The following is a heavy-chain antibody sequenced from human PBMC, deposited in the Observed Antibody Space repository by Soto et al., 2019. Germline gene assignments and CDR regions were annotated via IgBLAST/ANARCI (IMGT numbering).Heavy chain of an antibody. CDR2: IPYDGSNK. CDR3: AEDRSHYYDGTDV. V-gene: IGHV3-30*18. J-gene: IGHJ6*02. CDR1: GFTFSTYG. Sequence: QVQLVESGGGVVQPGRSLRLSCAASGFTFSTYGMHWVRQAPGKGLEWVAVIPYDGSNKHYGDSVKGRFTISRDNSKNSLTIYTNSLTSTDTAVYYCAEDRSHYYDGTDVWGQGTTVTVSS. D-gene: IGHD2-15*01.